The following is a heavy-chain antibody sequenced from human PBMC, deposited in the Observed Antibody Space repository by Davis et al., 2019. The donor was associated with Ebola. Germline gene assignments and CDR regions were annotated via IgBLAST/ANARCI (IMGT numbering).Heavy chain of an antibody. D-gene: IGHD6-6*01. CDR3: ARARHSSYYYYYYYYMDV. J-gene: IGHJ6*03. V-gene: IGHV1-3*01. CDR2: INAGNGTT. Sequence: ASVKVSCKASGATFSSYAISWVRQAPGQGLEWMGWINAGNGTTKYSQKFQGRVTITRETSASTAYMELSSLRSEDTAVYYCARARHSSYYYYYYYYMDVWGKGTTVTVSS. CDR1: GATFSSYA.